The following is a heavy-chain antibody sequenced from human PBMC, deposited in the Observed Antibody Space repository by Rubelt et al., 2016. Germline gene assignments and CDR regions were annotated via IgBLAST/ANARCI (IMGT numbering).Heavy chain of an antibody. D-gene: IGHD3-10*01. V-gene: IGHV1-2*02. CDR2: INPNSGDT. Sequence: GQGLEWMGWINPNSGDTNYAQKFQGRVTMTRDTSISTAYMDLSRLGSDDTAVYYCARDLDVSGSYYLPSDYWGQGTLVTVSS. J-gene: IGHJ4*02. CDR3: ARDLDVSGSYYLPSDY.